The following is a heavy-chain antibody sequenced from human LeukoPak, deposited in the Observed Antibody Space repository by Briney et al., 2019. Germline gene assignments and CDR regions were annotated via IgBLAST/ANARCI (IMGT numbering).Heavy chain of an antibody. CDR1: GGSISSYY. V-gene: IGHV4-59*08. Sequence: PSETLSLTCTVSGGSISSYYWSWIRQPPGKGLECIGYIYYSESTNYNPSLKSRVTISVDTSKNQFSLRLSSVTAADTAVYYCASYSSGYYNYWGQGTLVTVSS. D-gene: IGHD6-19*01. J-gene: IGHJ4*02. CDR2: IYYSEST. CDR3: ASYSSGYYNY.